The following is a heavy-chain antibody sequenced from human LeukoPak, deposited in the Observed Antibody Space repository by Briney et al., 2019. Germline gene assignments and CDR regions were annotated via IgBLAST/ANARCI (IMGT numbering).Heavy chain of an antibody. CDR2: IIHSGNT. Sequence: SETLSLTCAVDGGSFSGYYWSWIRQSPGKGLEWIGEIIHSGNTNYNPSLKSRVTLSVDTSKNQFSLKLRSVTAADTAVYYCAQSEPQYDYVWGSYRPQVGWFDPWCQGTLVTVSS. V-gene: IGHV4-34*12. CDR3: AQSEPQYDYVWGSYRPQVGWFDP. CDR1: GGSFSGYY. J-gene: IGHJ5*02. D-gene: IGHD3-16*02.